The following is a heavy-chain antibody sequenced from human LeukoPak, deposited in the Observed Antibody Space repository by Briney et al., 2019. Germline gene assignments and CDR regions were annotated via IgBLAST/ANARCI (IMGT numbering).Heavy chain of an antibody. J-gene: IGHJ5*02. CDR3: ARHGYSRYNWFDP. Sequence: SQTLSLTCTVSGGSISSGGYYWSWIRQHPGKGLEWIGYIYYSGSTYYNPSLKSRVTISVDTSKNQFSLKLSSVTAADTAVYYCARHGYSRYNWFDPWGQGTLVTVSS. CDR1: GGSISSGGYY. V-gene: IGHV4-31*03. CDR2: IYYSGST. D-gene: IGHD6-13*01.